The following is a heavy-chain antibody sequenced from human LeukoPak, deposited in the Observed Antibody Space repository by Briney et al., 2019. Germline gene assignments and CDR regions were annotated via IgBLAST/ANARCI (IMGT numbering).Heavy chain of an antibody. J-gene: IGHJ4*02. D-gene: IGHD1-14*01. CDR3: ARDLHPTEPANDY. CDR2: ISNSVNTL. Sequence: GGSLRLSCAASGFTFSAYELNWVRQAPGKGLEWVAYISNSVNTLYYADSVKGRFTISKDNARNALYLQMNSLRAEDTTVYYCARDLHPTEPANDYWGPGTVVTVSS. V-gene: IGHV3-48*03. CDR1: GFTFSAYE.